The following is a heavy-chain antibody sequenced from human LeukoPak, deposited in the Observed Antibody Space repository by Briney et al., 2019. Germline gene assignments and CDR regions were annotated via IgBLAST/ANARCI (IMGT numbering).Heavy chain of an antibody. CDR3: AKHSSGWYEYYFDY. Sequence: GGSLRLSCTASGFTFSSYTMTWVRQDPGKGLEWVSAITTGDGNTYYADSVKGRFTISRHNSKNTLYLQMNSLRAEDTAVYYCAKHSSGWYEYYFDYWGQGTLVTVSS. CDR2: ITTGDGNT. D-gene: IGHD6-19*01. J-gene: IGHJ4*02. CDR1: GFTFSSYT. V-gene: IGHV3-23*01.